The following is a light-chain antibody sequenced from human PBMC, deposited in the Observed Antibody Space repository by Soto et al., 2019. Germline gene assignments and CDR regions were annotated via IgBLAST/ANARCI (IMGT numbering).Light chain of an antibody. CDR1: SSDVGRYNY. CDR2: EVN. V-gene: IGLV2-8*01. J-gene: IGLJ1*01. Sequence: QSALTQPPSASGSPGQSVTISCTGTSSDVGRYNYVSWYQQHPGKAPKLMISEVNKRASGVPDRFSGSKSGNTASLTVSGLQAEDEADYSCSSYAGTPFVFGTGTKLTVL. CDR3: SSYAGTPFV.